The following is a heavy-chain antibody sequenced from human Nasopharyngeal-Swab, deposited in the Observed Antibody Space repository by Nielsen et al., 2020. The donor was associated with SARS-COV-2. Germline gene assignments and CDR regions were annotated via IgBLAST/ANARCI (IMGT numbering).Heavy chain of an antibody. Sequence: SETLSLSWAVYGGSFSGYYWSWIRQPPGKGLEWIGEINHSGSTNYNPSLKSRVTISVDTSKNQFSLKLSSVTAADTAVYYCARGFHPRHYYDSSGSSLDYWGQGTLVTVSS. D-gene: IGHD3-22*01. J-gene: IGHJ4*02. V-gene: IGHV4-34*01. CDR1: GGSFSGYY. CDR2: INHSGST. CDR3: ARGFHPRHYYDSSGSSLDY.